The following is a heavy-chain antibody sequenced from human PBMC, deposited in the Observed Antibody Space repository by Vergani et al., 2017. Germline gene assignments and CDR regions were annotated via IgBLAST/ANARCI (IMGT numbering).Heavy chain of an antibody. D-gene: IGHD1-1*01. Sequence: QVQLQESGPGLVKPSQTLSLTCTVSGGSISSGGYYWSWIRQPPGKGLEWIGYIYYSGRTYYNPSLKSRVTISVDTSKNQFSLKLSSVTAADTAVYYCARDTTCYGMDVWGQGTTVTVSS. CDR3: ARDTTCYGMDV. J-gene: IGHJ6*02. CDR1: GGSISSGGYY. CDR2: IYYSGRT. V-gene: IGHV4-31*03.